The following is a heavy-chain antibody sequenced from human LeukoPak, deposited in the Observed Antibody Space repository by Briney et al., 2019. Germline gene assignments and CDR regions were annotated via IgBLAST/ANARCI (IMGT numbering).Heavy chain of an antibody. V-gene: IGHV3-11*06. CDR1: GFTFSNYY. CDR2: ISGSSGST. Sequence: GGSLRLSCAASGFTFSNYYMSWIRQAPGKGLEWVSYISGSSGSTNYADSVMGRFTISRDNGKNSLYLQMNSLRAEDTAVYYCARDQGENYDGSGYYPYWGQGTLVTVSS. CDR3: ARDQGENYDGSGYYPY. J-gene: IGHJ4*02. D-gene: IGHD3-22*01.